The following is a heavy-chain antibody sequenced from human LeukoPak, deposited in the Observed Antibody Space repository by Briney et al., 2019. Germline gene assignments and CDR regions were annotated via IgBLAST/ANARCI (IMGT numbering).Heavy chain of an antibody. Sequence: ASVKVSCKASGYTFTNYAMHWVRQAPGQRLEWMGWINAGNGNTKYSQKFQGRVTITRDTSASTAYMEVSSLRSEDTAVYYCARGRSITIFGVVNNWFDPWGQGTLVTVSS. CDR3: ARGRSITIFGVVNNWFDP. V-gene: IGHV1-3*01. CDR1: GYTFTNYA. CDR2: INAGNGNT. J-gene: IGHJ5*02. D-gene: IGHD3-3*01.